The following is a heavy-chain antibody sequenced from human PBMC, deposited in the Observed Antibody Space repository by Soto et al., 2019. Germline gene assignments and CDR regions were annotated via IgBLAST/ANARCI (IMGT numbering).Heavy chain of an antibody. CDR2: INSDGSST. Sequence: GGSLRLSCAASGFTFSSYWMHWVRQAPGKGLVWVSRINSDGSSTSYADSVKGRFTISRDNAKNTLYLQMNSLRAEDTAVYYCARYNRVGIAARRIDYWGQGTLVTVSS. J-gene: IGHJ4*02. V-gene: IGHV3-74*01. CDR1: GFTFSSYW. CDR3: ARYNRVGIAARRIDY. D-gene: IGHD6-6*01.